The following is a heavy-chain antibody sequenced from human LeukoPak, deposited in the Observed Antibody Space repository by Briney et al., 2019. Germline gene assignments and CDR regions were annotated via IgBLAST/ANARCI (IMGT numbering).Heavy chain of an antibody. V-gene: IGHV1-8*03. D-gene: IGHD6-13*01. CDR2: MNPNSGNT. CDR3: ARDRIAAPDAFDI. J-gene: IGHJ3*02. CDR1: GYTFTSYD. Sequence: ASVKVSCKASGYTFTSYDINWVRQATGQGLEWMGWMNPNSGNTGYAQKFQGRVTITRNTSISTAYMELSSLRSEDTAVYYCARDRIAAPDAFDIWGQGTMVTVSS.